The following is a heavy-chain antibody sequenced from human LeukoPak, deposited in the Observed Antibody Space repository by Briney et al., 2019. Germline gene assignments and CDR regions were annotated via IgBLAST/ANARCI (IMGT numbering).Heavy chain of an antibody. D-gene: IGHD4-17*01. Sequence: GRSLRLSCAASGFTFSSYAMHWVRQAPGKGLEWVAVISYDGSNKYYADSVKGRFTISRDNSKNTLYLQMNSLRAEDTAVYYCARDPISRGYGDYPPPHDYWGQGTLVTVSS. CDR3: ARDPISRGYGDYPPPHDY. V-gene: IGHV3-30-3*01. CDR1: GFTFSSYA. J-gene: IGHJ4*02. CDR2: ISYDGSNK.